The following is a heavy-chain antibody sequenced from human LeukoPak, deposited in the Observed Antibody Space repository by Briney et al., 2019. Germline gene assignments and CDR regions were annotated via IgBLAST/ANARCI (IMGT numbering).Heavy chain of an antibody. CDR2: ISGSGGST. CDR3: AKQFGLYYYYGMDV. D-gene: IGHD3-16*01. J-gene: IGHJ6*02. CDR1: GFTFSSYA. Sequence: GGSLRLSCAASGFTFSSYAMSWVPQAPGKGLEWVSAISGSGGSTYYADSVKGRFTISRDNSKNTLYLQMNSLRAEDTAVYYCAKQFGLYYYYGMDVWGQGTTVTVSS. V-gene: IGHV3-23*01.